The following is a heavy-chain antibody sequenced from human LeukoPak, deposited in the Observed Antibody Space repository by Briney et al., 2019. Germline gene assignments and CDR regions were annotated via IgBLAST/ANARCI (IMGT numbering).Heavy chain of an antibody. CDR1: GGSISSYY. Sequence: SETLSLTCTVSGGSISSYYWSWIRQPAGKGLEWIGRFYTSGSTNYSPSLKSRVTMSLDMSKNQFSLKLSSVTAADTAVYYCATVLLWFGELLPFWGQGTLVTVSS. J-gene: IGHJ4*02. V-gene: IGHV4-4*07. CDR3: ATVLLWFGELLPF. CDR2: FYTSGST. D-gene: IGHD3-10*01.